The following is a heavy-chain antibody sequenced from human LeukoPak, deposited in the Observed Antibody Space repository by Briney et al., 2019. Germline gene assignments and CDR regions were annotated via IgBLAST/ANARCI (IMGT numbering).Heavy chain of an antibody. V-gene: IGHV1-18*01. CDR1: GYTFTSYG. D-gene: IGHD3-3*01. Sequence: ASVKVSCKASGYTFTSYGISWVRQAPGQGLEWMGWISAYNGNTNYAQKLQGRVTMTRNTSISTAYMELSSLRSEDTAVYYCARLQDYDFWSGYYYYYYGMDVWGQGTTVTVSS. J-gene: IGHJ6*02. CDR2: ISAYNGNT. CDR3: ARLQDYDFWSGYYYYYYGMDV.